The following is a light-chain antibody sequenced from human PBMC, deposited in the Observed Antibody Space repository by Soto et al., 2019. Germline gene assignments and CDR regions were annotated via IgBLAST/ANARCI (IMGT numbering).Light chain of an antibody. J-gene: IGKJ1*01. CDR3: QQYGSIPWT. CDR2: VAS. CDR1: HRVSSY. V-gene: IGKV3-15*01. Sequence: EILMTQSPATLSVSPGESATLSCSASHRVSSYLALYQQKPGQALRLLIYVASTRATGIPARFSGSGSGTDFTLTISRLEPEDFAVYYCQQYGSIPWTFGQGTKVDIK.